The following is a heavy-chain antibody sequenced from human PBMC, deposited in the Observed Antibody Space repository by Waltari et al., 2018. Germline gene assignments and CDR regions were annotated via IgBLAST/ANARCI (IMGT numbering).Heavy chain of an antibody. D-gene: IGHD3-16*02. V-gene: IGHV2-26*01. CDR1: GFSLSNARMG. J-gene: IGHJ4*02. CDR3: ARTPYDYVWGSYRPRQNGYFDY. Sequence: QVTLKESGPVLVKPTETLTLTCTVSGFSLSNARMGVSWIRQPPGKALEWLAHIFSNDEKSYSTSLKSRLTISKDTSKSQVVRTMTNMYPVDTATYYCARTPYDYVWGSYRPRQNGYFDYWGQGTLVTVSS. CDR2: IFSNDEK.